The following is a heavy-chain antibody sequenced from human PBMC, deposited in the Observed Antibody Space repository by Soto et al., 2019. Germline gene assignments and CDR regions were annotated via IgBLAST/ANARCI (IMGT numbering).Heavy chain of an antibody. D-gene: IGHD6-13*01. J-gene: IGHJ4*02. Sequence: EVQLVESGGGLVKPGGSLRLSCEASGFTFSSYSMNWVRRAPGKGLEWVSSISSSSSYIYYADSVKGRFTISRDNAKNSLYLQVNSLRAEDTAVYYCAREGIAAALDYWGQGTLVTVSS. CDR3: AREGIAAALDY. V-gene: IGHV3-21*01. CDR2: ISSSSSYI. CDR1: GFTFSSYS.